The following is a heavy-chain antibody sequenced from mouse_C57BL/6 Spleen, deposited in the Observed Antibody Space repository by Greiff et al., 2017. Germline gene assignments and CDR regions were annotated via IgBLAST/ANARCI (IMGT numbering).Heavy chain of an antibody. CDR1: GFTFSNYW. J-gene: IGHJ4*01. CDR2: IRLKSDNYAT. V-gene: IGHV6-3*01. CDR3: TPKYIYYSNYDYDDMDY. Sequence: EVKLVESGGGLVQPGGSMKLSCVASGFTFSNYWMNWVRQSPEKGLEWVAQIRLKSDNYATHYAESVQGRFTISTDDSKSSVYLQRNNLRAEDTGIYYCTPKYIYYSNYDYDDMDYWGQGTSVTVSS. D-gene: IGHD2-5*01.